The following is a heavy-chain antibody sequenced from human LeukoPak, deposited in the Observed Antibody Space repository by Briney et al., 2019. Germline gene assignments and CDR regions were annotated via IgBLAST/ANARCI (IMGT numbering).Heavy chain of an antibody. V-gene: IGHV1-18*01. CDR3: ARTSLEWLLPYYYYYGMGV. Sequence: ASVKVSCKASGYTFTSYGISWVRQAPGQGLEWMGWISAYNGNTNYAQKLQGRVTMTTDTSTSTAYMELRSLRSDDTAVYYCARTSLEWLLPYYYYYGMGVWGQGTTVTVSS. CDR1: GYTFTSYG. D-gene: IGHD3-3*01. J-gene: IGHJ6*02. CDR2: ISAYNGNT.